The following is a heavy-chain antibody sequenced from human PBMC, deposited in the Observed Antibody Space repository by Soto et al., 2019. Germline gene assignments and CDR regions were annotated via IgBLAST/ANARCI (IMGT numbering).Heavy chain of an antibody. CDR3: VRAARLSSGWPFDH. CDR2: SRNIANGYTT. CDR1: GFTFSDHY. D-gene: IGHD6-19*01. J-gene: IGHJ4*02. V-gene: IGHV3-72*01. Sequence: GGSLRLSCAASGFTFSDHYMDWVRPAPGKGLEWVGRSRNIANGYTTDYAASAKGRFTVSRDNSKNLLYLQMSSLKIEDTAVYYCVRAARLSSGWPFDHWGQGTLVTVSS.